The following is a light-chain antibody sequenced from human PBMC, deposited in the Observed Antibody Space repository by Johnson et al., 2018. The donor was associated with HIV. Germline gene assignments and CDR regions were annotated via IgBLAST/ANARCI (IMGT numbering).Light chain of an antibody. Sequence: QSVLTQPPSVSAAPGLKVTISCSGSSSNIGNNYVSWYQQLPGTAPKLLIYENNKRPSGIPDRFSGSKSGTSATLGITGLQTGDEADYYCGTWDSSLSAGGFVFGTGTKVTVL. V-gene: IGLV1-51*02. CDR1: SSNIGNNY. CDR3: GTWDSSLSAGGFV. CDR2: ENN. J-gene: IGLJ1*01.